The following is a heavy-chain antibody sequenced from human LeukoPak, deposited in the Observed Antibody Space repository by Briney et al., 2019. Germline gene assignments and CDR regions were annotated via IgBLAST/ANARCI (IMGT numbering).Heavy chain of an antibody. V-gene: IGHV1-69*13. CDR2: IIPIFGTA. J-gene: IGHJ6*04. CDR1: GGTFSSYA. Sequence: LVKVSCKASGGTFSSYAISWVRQAPGQGLERMGGIIPIFGTANYSQKFQGRVTITADESTSTAYMELSSLRSEDTAVYYCARGRSTMVRGVIIKNYYYGMDVWGKGTTVTVSS. D-gene: IGHD3-10*01. CDR3: ARGRSTMVRGVIIKNYYYGMDV.